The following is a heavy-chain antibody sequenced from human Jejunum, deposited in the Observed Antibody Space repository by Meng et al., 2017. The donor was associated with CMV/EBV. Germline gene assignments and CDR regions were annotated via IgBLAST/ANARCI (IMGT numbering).Heavy chain of an antibody. CDR2: ISRTGNTI. Sequence: ASGFTLSYYYMTWVRQAPGKGLEWLSYISRTGNTIYYADSVKGRFTIFRDNAKNSLYLQMNSLRVEDTAVYYCARDRAGSTYYFDSWGQGTLVTVSS. CDR1: GFTLSYYY. V-gene: IGHV3-11*01. J-gene: IGHJ4*02. D-gene: IGHD2/OR15-2a*01. CDR3: ARDRAGSTYYFDS.